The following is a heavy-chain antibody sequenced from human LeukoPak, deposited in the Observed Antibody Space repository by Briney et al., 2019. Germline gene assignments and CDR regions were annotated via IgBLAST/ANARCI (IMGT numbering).Heavy chain of an antibody. V-gene: IGHV3-23*01. Sequence: GGSLRLSCAASGFTFSSYAMSWVRQAPGKGLEWVSAISGSGGSTYYADSVKGRFTISRDNSKNTLYLQMNSLRAEDTAVYYCAKDLRVYSSSAYYFDYWGQGTLVTVSS. D-gene: IGHD6-6*01. CDR3: AKDLRVYSSSAYYFDY. CDR2: ISGSGGST. J-gene: IGHJ4*02. CDR1: GFTFSSYA.